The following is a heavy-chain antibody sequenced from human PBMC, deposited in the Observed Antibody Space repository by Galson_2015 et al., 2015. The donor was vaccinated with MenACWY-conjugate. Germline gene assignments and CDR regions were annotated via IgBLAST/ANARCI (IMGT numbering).Heavy chain of an antibody. CDR3: AKKRLSSFYFDS. V-gene: IGHV3-74*01. J-gene: IGHJ4*02. CDR1: GFIFNTYW. Sequence: SLRLSCAASGFIFNTYWMHWVRHAPGKGLVWVSRINPGGSSTTYADSVKARFTISRDNSKNTLYLQMTSLRPEDTAVFYCAKKRLSSFYFDSWGQGPLVTVSS. D-gene: IGHD5-12*01. CDR2: INPGGSST.